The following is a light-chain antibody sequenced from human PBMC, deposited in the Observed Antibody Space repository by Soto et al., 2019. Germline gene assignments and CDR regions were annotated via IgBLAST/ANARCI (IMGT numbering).Light chain of an antibody. CDR3: QQSYTIPYT. V-gene: IGKV1-39*01. Sequence: DIQMTQSPSSLPASVGDRVTLTCRASQSISTYLNWYQQKPGKAPKLLIYAASSLQSGVPSRLSGSGSGTDFNLTISSLQPEDFATYYCQQSYTIPYTFGQGTKLEIQ. CDR2: AAS. J-gene: IGKJ2*01. CDR1: QSISTY.